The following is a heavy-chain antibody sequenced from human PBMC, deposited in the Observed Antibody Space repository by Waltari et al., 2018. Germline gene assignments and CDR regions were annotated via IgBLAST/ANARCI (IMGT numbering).Heavy chain of an antibody. CDR2: IKQDGSET. CDR3: ATSYHL. V-gene: IGHV3-7*01. D-gene: IGHD3-3*02. J-gene: IGHJ4*02. CDR1: GFTFSYYW. Sequence: EMQLVESGGGLVQPGGSLRTSCAASGFTFSYYWMNWVRQAPGKGLEWVANIKQDGSETNYVDSVKGRFTISRDNAKNSLFLQMNSLSAGDTAVYFCATSYHLWGQGTLVTVSS.